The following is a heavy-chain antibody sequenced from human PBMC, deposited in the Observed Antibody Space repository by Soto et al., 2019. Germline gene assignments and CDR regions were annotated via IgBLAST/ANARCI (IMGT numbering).Heavy chain of an antibody. CDR3: ARAGGAMVRGVIRPYNWFDP. CDR1: GGTFSSYA. D-gene: IGHD3-10*01. J-gene: IGHJ5*02. Sequence: QVQLVQSGAEVKKPGSSVKVSCKASGGTFSSYAISWVRQAPGQGLEWMGGIIPIFGTANYAQKFQGRVTITADESTSTDYMELSSLRSEDTAVYYCARAGGAMVRGVIRPYNWFDPWGQGTLVTVSS. CDR2: IIPIFGTA. V-gene: IGHV1-69*01.